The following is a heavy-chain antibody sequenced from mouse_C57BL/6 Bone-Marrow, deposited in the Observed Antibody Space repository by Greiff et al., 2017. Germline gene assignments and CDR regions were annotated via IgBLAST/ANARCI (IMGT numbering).Heavy chain of an antibody. D-gene: IGHD2-4*01. V-gene: IGHV1-39*01. CDR3: ASLIYYDYDGYFDV. CDR2: INPNYGTT. Sequence: VQLQQSGPELVKPGASVKISCKASGYSFTDYNMNWVKQSNGKSLEWIGVINPNYGTTSYNQKFKGKATLTVDQSSSTAYMQLNSLTSEDSAVYYCASLIYYDYDGYFDVWGTGTTVTVSS. J-gene: IGHJ1*03. CDR1: GYSFTDYN.